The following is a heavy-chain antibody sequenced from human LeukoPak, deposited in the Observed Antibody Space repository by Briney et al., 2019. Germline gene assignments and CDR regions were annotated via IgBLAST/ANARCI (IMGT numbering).Heavy chain of an antibody. Sequence: PGGSLRLSCAASGFNFNSYWMTWVCQPPGKGLDWVANIKLDGSEKYYGDSVKGRFTISSDNAKNSLYLQMNSLRAEDTAVYYCASNSGSPSGYYYMDVWGRGTTVTVSS. J-gene: IGHJ6*03. CDR1: GFNFNSYW. V-gene: IGHV3-7*01. CDR2: IKLDGSEK. CDR3: ASNSGSPSGYYYMDV. D-gene: IGHD1-26*01.